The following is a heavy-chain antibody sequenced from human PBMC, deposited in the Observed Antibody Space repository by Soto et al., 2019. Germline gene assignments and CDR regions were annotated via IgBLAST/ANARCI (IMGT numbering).Heavy chain of an antibody. CDR2: ISYDGSNK. J-gene: IGHJ4*02. V-gene: IGHV3-30-3*01. CDR1: ECVYRSYG. CDR3: ARDRGQGTTQFDY. D-gene: IGHD1-1*01. Sequence: SGRPSGAASECVYRSYGMNCVRQSPGKGLEWVAVISYDGSNKYYADSVKGRFTISRDNSKNTLYLQMNSLRAEDTAVYYCARDRGQGTTQFDYWGQGTLVTVSS.